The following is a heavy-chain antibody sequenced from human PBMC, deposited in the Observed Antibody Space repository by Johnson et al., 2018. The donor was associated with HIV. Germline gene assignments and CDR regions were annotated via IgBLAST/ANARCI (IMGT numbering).Heavy chain of an antibody. V-gene: IGHV3-30-3*01. D-gene: IGHD6-13*01. CDR2: ISYDGSNK. Sequence: QVQLVESGGGVVQPGRSLRLSCAASGFTFSSYAMHWVRQAPGKGLEWVAVISYDGSNKYYADSVKGRFTTSRDNTNNSLYLQMNSLKAEDTAVYYCAKDRASSWYDAFDIWGQGTMVTVSS. J-gene: IGHJ3*02. CDR3: AKDRASSWYDAFDI. CDR1: GFTFSSYA.